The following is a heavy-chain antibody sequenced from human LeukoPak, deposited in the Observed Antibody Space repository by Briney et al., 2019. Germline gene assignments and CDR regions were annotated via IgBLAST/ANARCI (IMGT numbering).Heavy chain of an antibody. CDR2: IWYDGSNK. Sequence: PGGSLRLSCAASGFTFSSYAMSWVRQAPGKGLEWVAVIWYDGSNKYYADSVKGRFTISRDNSKNTLYLQMNSLRAEDTAVYYCARDYCGGDCSSFDYWGQGTLVTVSS. CDR1: GFTFSSYA. CDR3: ARDYCGGDCSSFDY. J-gene: IGHJ4*02. V-gene: IGHV3-33*08. D-gene: IGHD2-21*01.